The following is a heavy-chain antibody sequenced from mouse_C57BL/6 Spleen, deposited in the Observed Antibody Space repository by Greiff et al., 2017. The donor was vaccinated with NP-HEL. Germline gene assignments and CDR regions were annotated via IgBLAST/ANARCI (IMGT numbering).Heavy chain of an antibody. D-gene: IGHD2-10*02. J-gene: IGHJ2*01. CDR1: GYTFTSYW. Sequence: QVQLQQPGAELVRPGTSVKLSCKASGYTFTSYWMHWVKQRPGQGLEWIGMIDPSDSYTNYNQKFKGKATLTVDTSSSTAYMQLSSLTSEDSAVYYCARRGYGNYPDYWGQGTTLTVAS. CDR3: ARRGYGNYPDY. V-gene: IGHV1-59*01. CDR2: IDPSDSYT.